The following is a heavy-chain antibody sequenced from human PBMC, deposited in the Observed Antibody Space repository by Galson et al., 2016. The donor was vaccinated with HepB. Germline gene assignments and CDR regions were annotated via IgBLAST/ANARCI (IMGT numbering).Heavy chain of an antibody. CDR3: SRAGGIGAALQGTSQASGI. J-gene: IGHJ3*02. Sequence: SVKVSCKASGYTFRNYGITWVRQAPGQGLEWMGWISGYNAKTDYAQKFQDRVTMTTDTSTATVHMELRSLRFDDTAVYYCSRAGGIGAALQGTSQASGIWGQGTLVTVSS. D-gene: IGHD6-13*01. V-gene: IGHV1-18*01. CDR1: GYTFRNYG. CDR2: ISGYNAKT.